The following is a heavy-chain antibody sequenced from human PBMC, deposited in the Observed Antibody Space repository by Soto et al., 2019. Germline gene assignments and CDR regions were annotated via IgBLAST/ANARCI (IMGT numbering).Heavy chain of an antibody. CDR3: ARASAAAAPYYFDY. Sequence: SETLSLTCAVSGGSIGSSNWCSWVRQPPGKGLEWIGEIYHSGSTNYNPSLKSRVTISVDKSKNQFSLKLSSVTAADTAVYCCARASAAAAPYYFDYWGQGTLVTVSS. J-gene: IGHJ4*02. CDR1: GGSIGSSNW. CDR2: IYHSGST. D-gene: IGHD6-13*01. V-gene: IGHV4-4*01.